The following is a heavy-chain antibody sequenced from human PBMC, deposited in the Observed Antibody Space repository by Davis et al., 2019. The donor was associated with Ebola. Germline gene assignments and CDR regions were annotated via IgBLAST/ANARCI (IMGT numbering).Heavy chain of an antibody. V-gene: IGHV4-61*01. CDR3: ARTGRYSSSWAPNWFDP. Sequence: SETLSLTCSVSGDSISSSSYYWTWIRQTPGKGLEWIGYIYYSGSTNYNPSLKSRVTISVDTSKNQFSLKLSSVTAADTAVYYCARTGRYSSSWAPNWFDPWGQGTLVTVSS. CDR1: GDSISSSSYY. J-gene: IGHJ5*02. CDR2: IYYSGST. D-gene: IGHD6-13*01.